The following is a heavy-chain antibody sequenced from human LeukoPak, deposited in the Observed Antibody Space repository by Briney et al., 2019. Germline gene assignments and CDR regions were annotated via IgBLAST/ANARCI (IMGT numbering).Heavy chain of an antibody. V-gene: IGHV4-59*01. J-gene: IGHJ4*02. D-gene: IGHD3-10*01. Sequence: SETLSLTCTVSGGSISSYYWSWIRQPPGKGLEWIGYIYYSGSTNCNPSLKSRVTISVDTSKNQFSLKLSSVTAADTAVYYCASAGVYYGSGSYYLSFDYWGQGTLVTVSS. CDR1: GGSISSYY. CDR2: IYYSGST. CDR3: ASAGVYYGSGSYYLSFDY.